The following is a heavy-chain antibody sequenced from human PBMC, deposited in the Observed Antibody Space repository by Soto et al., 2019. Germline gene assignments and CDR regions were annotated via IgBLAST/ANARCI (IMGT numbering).Heavy chain of an antibody. D-gene: IGHD6-13*01. Sequence: QVQLVQSGAEVKKPGASVKVSCKASGYTFTSYGINWVRQAPGQGLEWMGWSSTYNGDTNYAQKLQGRVTMTTDTSTSTAYMELRSLRSDDTAVYYCARDGFRSSSWHQSLSPFDSWGQGTLVTVSS. CDR2: SSTYNGDT. CDR3: ARDGFRSSSWHQSLSPFDS. V-gene: IGHV1-18*01. CDR1: GYTFTSYG. J-gene: IGHJ4*02.